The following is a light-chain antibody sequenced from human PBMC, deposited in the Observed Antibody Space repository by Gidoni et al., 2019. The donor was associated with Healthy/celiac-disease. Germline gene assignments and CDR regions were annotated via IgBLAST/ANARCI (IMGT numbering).Light chain of an antibody. V-gene: IGLV2-14*01. CDR2: DVS. CDR1: SSDVGGYNY. J-gene: IGLJ1*01. CDR3: SSYTSSSTLVV. Sequence: QSALTQPASVSGSPGQSITISCPGTSSDVGGYNYVSWYQQHPGKAPKLMIYDVSNRPAGVSNRFAGSKSGNTASLTISGLQAEDEAEYYCSSYTSSSTLVVFGTGTKVTVL.